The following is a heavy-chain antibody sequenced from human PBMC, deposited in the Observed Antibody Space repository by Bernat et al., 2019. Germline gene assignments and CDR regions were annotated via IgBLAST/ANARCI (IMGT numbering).Heavy chain of an antibody. Sequence: EVQLVESGGGLVQPGGSLRLSCAASGFTFSSYEMNWVRQAPGKGLEWVSYISSSGSTIHYADSVKGRFTISRDNAKNSLYLQMNSLRAEDTAVYYCARDGMGATSFDYWGQGTLVTVSS. CDR3: ARDGMGATSFDY. V-gene: IGHV3-48*03. CDR1: GFTFSSYE. J-gene: IGHJ4*02. D-gene: IGHD1-26*01. CDR2: ISSSGSTI.